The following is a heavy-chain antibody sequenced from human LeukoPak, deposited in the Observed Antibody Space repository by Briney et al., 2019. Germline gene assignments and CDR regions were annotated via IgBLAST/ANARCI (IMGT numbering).Heavy chain of an antibody. CDR1: GGSISSSSYY. J-gene: IGHJ4*02. CDR2: IYYSGST. Sequence: SETLSLTCTVSGGSISSSSYYWGWIRQPPGKGLEWIGSIYYSGSTYYNPSLKSRVTISVDTSKNQFSLKLSSVTAADTAVYYCARFRVGDYVWGSYRYEVGAFDIWGQGTLVTVSS. V-gene: IGHV4-39*01. CDR3: ARFRVGDYVWGSYRYEVGAFDI. D-gene: IGHD3-16*02.